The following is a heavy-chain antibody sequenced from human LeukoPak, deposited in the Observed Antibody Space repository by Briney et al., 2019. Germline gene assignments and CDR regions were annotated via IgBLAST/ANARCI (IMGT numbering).Heavy chain of an antibody. CDR2: ISGSGGST. J-gene: IGHJ4*02. CDR1: GFTFSSYA. D-gene: IGHD3-10*01. CDR3: AKASTYYYGSGSYYYVY. Sequence: GGSLRLSCAASGFTFSSYAMSWVRQAPGKGLEWVSAISGSGGSTYYADSVKGRFTISRDNSKNTLYLQVNSLRAEDTAVYYCAKASTYYYGSGSYYYVYWGQGTLVTVSS. V-gene: IGHV3-23*01.